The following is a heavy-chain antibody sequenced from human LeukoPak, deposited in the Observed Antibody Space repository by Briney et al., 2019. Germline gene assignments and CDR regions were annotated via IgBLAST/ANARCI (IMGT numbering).Heavy chain of an antibody. CDR3: ARARAGKQLVPRGYYFDY. Sequence: GASVKVSCKASGYTFTSYDINWVRQATGQGLERMGWMNPNSGNTGYAQKFQGGVTMTRNTSISTAYMELSSLRSEDTAVYYCARARAGKQLVPRGYYFDYWGQGTLVTVSS. CDR1: GYTFTSYD. V-gene: IGHV1-8*01. J-gene: IGHJ4*02. CDR2: MNPNSGNT. D-gene: IGHD6-6*01.